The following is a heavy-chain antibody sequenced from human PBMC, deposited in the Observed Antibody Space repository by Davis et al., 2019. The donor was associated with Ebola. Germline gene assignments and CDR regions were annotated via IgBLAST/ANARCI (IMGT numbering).Heavy chain of an antibody. D-gene: IGHD5-24*01. J-gene: IGHJ4*02. CDR2: ISYDGTNR. CDR3: TRVSGYNYGYSDY. V-gene: IGHV3-30*04. CDR1: GFTFGVFP. Sequence: GGSLRLSCAASGFTFGVFPMHWVRQAPGNGLEGVALISYDGTNRDYADSVKGRFTISRDNSKNTLYLEMNSLRVDDTAIYYCTRVSGYNYGYSDYWGQGTLVTVSS.